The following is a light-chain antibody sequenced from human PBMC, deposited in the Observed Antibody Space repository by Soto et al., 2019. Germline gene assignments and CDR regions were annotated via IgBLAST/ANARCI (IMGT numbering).Light chain of an antibody. V-gene: IGKV3-20*01. CDR1: QSVSSTY. CDR2: SAS. CDR3: QHFGNSPPKFT. Sequence: EIVLTQSPGTLSLSPGERATLSCRASQSVSSTYLAWYQQKRGQAPRLLIYSASSRATGLPDRFSGSGSGTDVTLTISSLEPEDFAVYYCQHFGNSPPKFTFGPGNTLYIK. J-gene: IGKJ3*01.